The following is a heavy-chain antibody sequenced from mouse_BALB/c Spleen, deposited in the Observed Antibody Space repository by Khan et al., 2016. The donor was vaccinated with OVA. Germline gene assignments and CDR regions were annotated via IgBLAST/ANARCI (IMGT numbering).Heavy chain of an antibody. CDR3: AKDRWYYRVDY. V-gene: IGHV2-3*01. CDR1: GFSLTSYG. CDR2: IWGYGNT. Sequence: VELVESGPGLVAPSQSLSITCTVSGFSLTSYGVSWVRQPPGKGLEWLGVIWGYGNTNFHSPLRSSLSISTDNSKSHVFLKLNSLQTDDTATYDCAKDRWYYRVDYWGQGTSVTVSS. D-gene: IGHD1-1*02. J-gene: IGHJ4*01.